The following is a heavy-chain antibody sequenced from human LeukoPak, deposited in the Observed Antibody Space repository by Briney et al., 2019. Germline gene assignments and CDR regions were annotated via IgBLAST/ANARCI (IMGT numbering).Heavy chain of an antibody. D-gene: IGHD3-22*01. J-gene: IGHJ4*02. CDR1: GYSFTNYW. CDR3: ARHGDLGYYDSSGYWGK. Sequence: GESLKISCKASGYSFTNYWIGWVRQMPGKGLEWMGIIYPGDSDTKYSPSFQGQVTFSADKSISTAYLQWSSLKASDTAMYYCARHGDLGYYDSSGYWGKWGQGTLVTVSS. V-gene: IGHV5-51*01. CDR2: IYPGDSDT.